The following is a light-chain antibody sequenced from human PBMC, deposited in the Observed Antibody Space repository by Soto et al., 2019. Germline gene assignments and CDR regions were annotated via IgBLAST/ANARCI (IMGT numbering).Light chain of an antibody. V-gene: IGKV1-5*01. J-gene: IGKJ1*01. CDR2: DAS. CDR3: QQYNSYSPWT. CDR1: QSISSW. Sequence: EIQMTQSPSTLSGSVGDRVTITCRASQSISSWLAWYQQKPGKAPKLLIYDASSLESGVPSRFSGSGSGTEFTLTISSLQPDDFATYYCQQYNSYSPWTFGQGTKVDIK.